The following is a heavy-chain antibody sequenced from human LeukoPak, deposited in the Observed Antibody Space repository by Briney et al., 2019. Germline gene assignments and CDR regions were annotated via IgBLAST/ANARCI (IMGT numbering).Heavy chain of an antibody. V-gene: IGHV4-30-2*01. CDR1: GGSISSGGYS. D-gene: IGHD2-2*01. CDR3: AVDIVVVPAARGLGY. CDR2: IYHSGST. Sequence: PSETLSLTCAVSGGSISSGGYSWSWIRQPPGKGLEWIGYIYHSGSTYYNPSLKSRVTISVDRSKNQFSLKLSSVTAADTAVYYCAVDIVVVPAARGLGYWGQGTLVTVSS. J-gene: IGHJ4*02.